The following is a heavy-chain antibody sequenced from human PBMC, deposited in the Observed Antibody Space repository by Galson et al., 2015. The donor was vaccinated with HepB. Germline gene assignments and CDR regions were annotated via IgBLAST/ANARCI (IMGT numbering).Heavy chain of an antibody. V-gene: IGHV4-30-4*01. CDR1: VGSISSADYY. CDR3: ARDRIQRGFDY. J-gene: IGHJ4*02. Sequence: TLSLTCTLSVGSISSADYYWSWIRQPPGKGLEWIGYIFYSGYSYHNPSLESRVTISVDTSTNQFSLKLTSVTVADTAVYYCARDRIQRGFDYWGQGTLVTVSS. D-gene: IGHD1-1*01. CDR2: IFYSGYS.